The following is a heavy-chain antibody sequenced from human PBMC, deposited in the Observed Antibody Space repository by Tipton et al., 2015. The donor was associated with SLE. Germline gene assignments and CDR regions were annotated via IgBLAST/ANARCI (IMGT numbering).Heavy chain of an antibody. Sequence: SLRLSCAASGFTFSRHAMSWVRQAPGKGLEWVSAIGGSGRSTYYADSVKGRFTISRDNSNNTLYLEVNSLRAEDTAVYYCAGGALEGYWGQGTLVTVSS. CDR1: GFTFSRHA. V-gene: IGHV3-23*01. D-gene: IGHD6-6*01. CDR3: AGGALEGY. CDR2: IGGSGRST. J-gene: IGHJ4*02.